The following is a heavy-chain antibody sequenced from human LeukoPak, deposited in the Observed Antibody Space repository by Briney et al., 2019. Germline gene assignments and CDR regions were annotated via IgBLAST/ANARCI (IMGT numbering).Heavy chain of an antibody. D-gene: IGHD1-14*01. CDR2: ISSGDAHT. CDR1: GFTFSTYG. CDR3: ARFTGGNFDS. Sequence: GGSLRLSCAASGFTFSTYGMSWVHQTPGKGLEWVSAISSGDAHTYSADSVKGRFTISRDNSKNTLYLQMNSLRAEDTAVYYCARFTGGNFDSWGQGTLVTVSS. V-gene: IGHV3-23*01. J-gene: IGHJ4*02.